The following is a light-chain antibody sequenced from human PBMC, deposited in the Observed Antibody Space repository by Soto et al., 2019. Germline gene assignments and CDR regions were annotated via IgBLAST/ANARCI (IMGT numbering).Light chain of an antibody. CDR3: HQRSNWPLT. J-gene: IGKJ4*01. Sequence: ETVMTQSPATLSVSPGERATLSCRASQSVNSNLAWYQQKLGQAPRVLIFGASTRATGIPARFSGSGSGTEFSLTINSLEPEDFAVYYCHQRSNWPLTFGGGTKLEIK. CDR2: GAS. CDR1: QSVNSN. V-gene: IGKV3-15*01.